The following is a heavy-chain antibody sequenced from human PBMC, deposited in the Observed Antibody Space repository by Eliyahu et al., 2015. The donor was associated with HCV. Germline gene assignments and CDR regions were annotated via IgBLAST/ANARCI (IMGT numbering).Heavy chain of an antibody. J-gene: IGHJ6*02. CDR3: ARDCTDGSCYPVYGMDV. Sequence: QVQLQESGPGLVKPSETLSLTCSVSGGSISSHYWSWIRQPPGKGLEWIGYIYYSGSPNYNPSLKSRVTISLDTSTNQLSLKLSSVTAADTAVYYCARDCTDGSCYPVYGMDVWGQGTTVTVSS. V-gene: IGHV4-59*11. CDR2: IYYSGSP. D-gene: IGHD2-15*01. CDR1: GGSISSHY.